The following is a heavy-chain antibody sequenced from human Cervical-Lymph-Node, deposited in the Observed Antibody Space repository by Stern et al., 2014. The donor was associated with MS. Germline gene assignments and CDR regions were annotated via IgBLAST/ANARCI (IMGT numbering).Heavy chain of an antibody. D-gene: IGHD3-10*01. V-gene: IGHV3-33*01. Sequence: VQLVESGGGVVQPGRSLRLSCEASGFTFSSYGMHWVRQAPGKGLEWVVVIWYDGSNKYSADSVTGRFTISRDNSQNTLYLQMNSLRAEDTAVYYCARGGDVRGVMLDYWGQGTLVTVSS. CDR3: ARGGDVRGVMLDY. CDR2: IWYDGSNK. J-gene: IGHJ4*02. CDR1: GFTFSSYG.